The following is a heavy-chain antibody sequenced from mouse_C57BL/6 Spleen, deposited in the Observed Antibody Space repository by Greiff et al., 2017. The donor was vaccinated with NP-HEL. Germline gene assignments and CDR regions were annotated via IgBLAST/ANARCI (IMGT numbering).Heavy chain of an antibody. V-gene: IGHV1-64*01. CDR1: GYTFTSYW. J-gene: IGHJ3*01. CDR2: IHPNSGST. CDR3: AREGGWGFAY. Sequence: QVQLQQPGAELVKPGASVKLSCKASGYTFTSYWMHWVKQRPGQGLEWIGMIHPNSGSTNYNEKFKSKATLTVDKSSSTAYMQLSSLTSEDSAVYYWAREGGWGFAYWGQGTLVTVSA.